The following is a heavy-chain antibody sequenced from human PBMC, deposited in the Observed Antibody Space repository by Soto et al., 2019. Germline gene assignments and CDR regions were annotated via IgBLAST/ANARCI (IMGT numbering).Heavy chain of an antibody. CDR3: ARGRGSFYLDF. J-gene: IGHJ4*02. V-gene: IGHV3-74*01. CDR1: GFTFWTYA. D-gene: IGHD1-26*01. Sequence: GGSLRLSCAASGFTFWTYAMSWVRQAPGKGLVWVSRIHSDGTITTYAESVKGRFTISRDIAKNTLYLQMNSLRDEDTAVYYCARGRGSFYLDFWGQGTLVTVSS. CDR2: IHSDGTIT.